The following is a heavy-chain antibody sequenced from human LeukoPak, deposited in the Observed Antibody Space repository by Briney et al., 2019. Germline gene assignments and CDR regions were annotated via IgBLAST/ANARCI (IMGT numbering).Heavy chain of an antibody. CDR3: ARGHDSRQYGDAFDI. CDR2: INPNSGGT. CDR1: GYTFTGYY. D-gene: IGHD3-22*01. V-gene: IGHV1-2*02. Sequence: GASVKVSCKASGYTFTGYYMHWVRQAPGQGLEWMGWINPNSGGTNYAQKFQGRVTMTRDTSISTAYMELSRLRSDDTAVYYCARGHDSRQYGDAFDIWGQGTMVTVSS. J-gene: IGHJ3*02.